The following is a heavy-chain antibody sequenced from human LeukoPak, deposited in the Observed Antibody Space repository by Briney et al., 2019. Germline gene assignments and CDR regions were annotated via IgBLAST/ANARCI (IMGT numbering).Heavy chain of an antibody. Sequence: GGSLRLSCAASGFTFSSYDMHWVRQAPGKGLEWVAFIRYDGSNKYYADSVKGRFTISRDNSKNTLYLQMNSLRAEDTAVYYCARSAKGWFGPFDYWGQGTLVTVSS. J-gene: IGHJ4*02. V-gene: IGHV3-30*02. CDR2: IRYDGSNK. D-gene: IGHD3-10*01. CDR1: GFTFSSYD. CDR3: ARSAKGWFGPFDY.